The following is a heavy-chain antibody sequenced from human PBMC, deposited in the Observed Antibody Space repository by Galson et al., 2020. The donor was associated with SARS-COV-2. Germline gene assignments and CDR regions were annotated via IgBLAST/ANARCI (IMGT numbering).Heavy chain of an antibody. CDR2: IWYDGSNK. CDR1: GFTFSSYG. V-gene: IGHV3-33*01. J-gene: IGHJ4*02. Sequence: GESLKISCAASGFTFSSYGMHWVRQAPGNGLEWVAVIWYDGSNKYYADSVKGRFTISRDNSKNTLYLQMNSLRAEDTAVYYCARDGGFGELSGFDYWGQGTLVTVSS. D-gene: IGHD3-10*01. CDR3: ARDGGFGELSGFDY.